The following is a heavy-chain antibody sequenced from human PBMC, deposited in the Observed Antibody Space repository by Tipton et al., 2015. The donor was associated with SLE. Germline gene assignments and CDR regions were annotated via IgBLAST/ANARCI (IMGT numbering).Heavy chain of an antibody. CDR1: GFTFTTYA. Sequence: SLRLSCAASGFTFTTYAMSWVRQAPGKGLEWVGLIRSKDYGGTTEYAASVKGRFTVSSDDSNSIAYLQMNSLKTEDTAVYYCTGYRDGCNMFDYWGRGTLVTVSS. J-gene: IGHJ4*02. V-gene: IGHV3-49*04. CDR2: IRSKDYGGTT. CDR3: TGYRDGCNMFDY. D-gene: IGHD5-24*01.